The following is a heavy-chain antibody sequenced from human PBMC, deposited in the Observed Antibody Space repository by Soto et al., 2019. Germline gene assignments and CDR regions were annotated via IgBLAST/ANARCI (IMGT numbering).Heavy chain of an antibody. J-gene: IGHJ4*02. CDR1: GYTFTSYG. CDR3: ARAPPPWEYQLLSSEFDY. D-gene: IGHD2-2*01. Sequence: GASVKVSCKASGYTFTSYGISWVRQAPGQGLEWMGWMSPNSGNTSYAQEFQGRVTMTRNTSISTAYMELSSLRSDDTAVYYCARAPPPWEYQLLSSEFDYWGQGTLVTVSS. V-gene: IGHV1-8*02. CDR2: MSPNSGNT.